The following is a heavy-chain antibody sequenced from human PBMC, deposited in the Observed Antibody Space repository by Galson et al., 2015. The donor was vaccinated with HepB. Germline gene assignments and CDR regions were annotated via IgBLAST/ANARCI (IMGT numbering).Heavy chain of an antibody. Sequence: SLRLSCAASGFTFSSYSMNWVRPAPGKGLEWVSYISGSSSSIYYADSVKGRFAISRDNAKKSLSLQMNSLRAEDTAVYYCARDVGDFYYYGMDVWGQGTTVTVSS. CDR1: GFTFSSYS. CDR3: ARDVGDFYYYGMDV. D-gene: IGHD1-26*01. J-gene: IGHJ6*02. V-gene: IGHV3-48*04. CDR2: ISGSSSSI.